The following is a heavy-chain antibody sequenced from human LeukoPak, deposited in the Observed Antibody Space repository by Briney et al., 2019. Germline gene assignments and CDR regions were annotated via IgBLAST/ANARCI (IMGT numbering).Heavy chain of an antibody. CDR2: INEDGSVQ. Sequence: PGGSLRLSCAASGFLFSSYWISWVRQPPGKGLEWVANINEDGSVQDYVDAVKGRFTISRDNAKNSLYLEINSLRVDDTAVYYCVGQLLRAVWGKGTTVTVSS. V-gene: IGHV3-7*01. D-gene: IGHD2-2*01. J-gene: IGHJ6*04. CDR1: GFLFSSYW. CDR3: VGQLLRAV.